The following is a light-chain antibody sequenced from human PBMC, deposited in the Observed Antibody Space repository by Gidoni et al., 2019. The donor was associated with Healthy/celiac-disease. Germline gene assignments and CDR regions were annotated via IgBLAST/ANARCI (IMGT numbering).Light chain of an antibody. CDR2: AAS. CDR3: QQSYSTPLT. Sequence: DIQMTQSPSSLSASVGDSVTITCRASQSISSYLNWYQQKPGKAPKLLIYAASSLQSGVTSRFSGSGSGTDFTLTISSLQPEDFATYYCQQSYSTPLTFGGGTKVEIK. CDR1: QSISSY. V-gene: IGKV1-39*01. J-gene: IGKJ4*01.